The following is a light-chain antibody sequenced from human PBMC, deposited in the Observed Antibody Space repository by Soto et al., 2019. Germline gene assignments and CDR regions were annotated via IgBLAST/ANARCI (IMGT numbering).Light chain of an antibody. CDR2: VAS. CDR1: QSVSSNY. V-gene: IGKV3-20*01. J-gene: IGKJ1*01. Sequence: DIVLTQSPGTLSLSPGERATLSCRASQSVSSNYLAWYQQKPGQAPRLLIYVASNRVPGIPDRFSGSGSGTAFPPTISSLEPEDFAVYYCQQNGSSRTFGQGTKGEV. CDR3: QQNGSSRT.